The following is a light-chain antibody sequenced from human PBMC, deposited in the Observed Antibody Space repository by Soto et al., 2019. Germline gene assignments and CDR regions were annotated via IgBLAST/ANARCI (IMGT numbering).Light chain of an antibody. CDR1: RTIGSW. CDR3: QQHANCPIT. J-gene: IGKJ4*01. CDR2: KAS. V-gene: IGKV1-5*03. Sequence: DIQMTQSPSTLSASIGDRVTITCRASRTIGSWLAWYQQKAGKAPNLLIYKASTLETGVPSRFSGSASGTEFTLTISSLQPDDFATYYCQQHANCPITFGGGTKVEI.